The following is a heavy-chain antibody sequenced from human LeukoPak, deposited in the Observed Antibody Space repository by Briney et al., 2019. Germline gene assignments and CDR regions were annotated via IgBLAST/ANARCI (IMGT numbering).Heavy chain of an antibody. V-gene: IGHV3-23*01. CDR1: GFTFSSYA. D-gene: IGHD5-18*01. J-gene: IGHJ4*02. CDR3: AKDTAMVPEYYFDY. Sequence: GGSLRLSCAASGFTFSSYAMSWVRQAPGKGLEWVSAISGSGGSTYYADSVKGRFTISRDNSKNTLYLQMNSLRTEDTAVYYCAKDTAMVPEYYFDYWGQGTLVTVSS. CDR2: ISGSGGST.